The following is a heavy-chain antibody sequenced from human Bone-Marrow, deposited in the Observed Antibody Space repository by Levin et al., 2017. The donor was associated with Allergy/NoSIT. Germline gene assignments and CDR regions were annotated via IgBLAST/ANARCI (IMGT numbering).Heavy chain of an antibody. CDR3: ATGEYDFWSGKPRSFDH. J-gene: IGHJ4*02. Sequence: ASVKVSCKVSGYALSELSIQWVRHAPGKGLECMGGFDPEEGETIYAQRFQGRITMTDATSTGTAYMDLSSLSSEDTAVYYCATGEYDFWSGKPRSFDHWGPGTLVTVSS. CDR2: FDPEEGET. CDR1: GYALSELS. V-gene: IGHV1-24*01. D-gene: IGHD3-3*01.